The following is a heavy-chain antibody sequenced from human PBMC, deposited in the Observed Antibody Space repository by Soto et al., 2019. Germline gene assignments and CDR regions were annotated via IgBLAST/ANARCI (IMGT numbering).Heavy chain of an antibody. CDR3: ARDRGYSSSFPDY. V-gene: IGHV3-30-3*01. CDR2: ISYDGSNK. CDR1: GFTFGSYA. Sequence: GRLLRHPCAAAGFTFGSYARHRVSQDPGKGLEWVAVISYDGSNKYYADSVKGRFTISRDNSKNTLYLQMNSLRAEDTAVYYCARDRGYSSSFPDYWGQGTLVTVTS. J-gene: IGHJ4*02. D-gene: IGHD6-6*01.